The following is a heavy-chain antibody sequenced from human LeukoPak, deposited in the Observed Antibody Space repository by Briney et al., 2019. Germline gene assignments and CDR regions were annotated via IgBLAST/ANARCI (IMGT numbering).Heavy chain of an antibody. V-gene: IGHV1-2*02. CDR1: GYTFTGYY. J-gene: IGHJ4*02. CDR3: ARGPRYYYYRSGYHF. Sequence: ASVKVSCKASGYTFTGYYMHWVRQAPGQGLEWMGWINPNSGGTNYAQKFQGRVTMTRDTSISTAYMELNRLRSDDTAVYYCARGPRYYYYRSGYHFWGQGTLVTVS. D-gene: IGHD3-22*01. CDR2: INPNSGGT.